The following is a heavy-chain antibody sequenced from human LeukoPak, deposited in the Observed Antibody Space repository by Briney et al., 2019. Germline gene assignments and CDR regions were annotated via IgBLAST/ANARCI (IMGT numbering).Heavy chain of an antibody. V-gene: IGHV4-34*01. CDR1: GESFSAFS. CDR3: ARGKVVKFPYMDV. J-gene: IGHJ6*03. Sequence: SETLSLTCAVYGESFSAFSWNWLRQSPGRGLEWIGEISHRGRTTYNPSLNSRVIISVDASKNQFSLDLTSVTAADTAVYYCARGKVVKFPYMDVWGQGATVTVSS. CDR2: ISHRGRT.